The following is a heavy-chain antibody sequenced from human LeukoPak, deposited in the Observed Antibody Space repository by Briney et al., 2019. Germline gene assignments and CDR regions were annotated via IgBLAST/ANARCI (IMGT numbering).Heavy chain of an antibody. CDR1: GFTFGDYA. J-gene: IGHJ5*02. Sequence: GGSLRLSCTASGFTFGDYAMSWFRQAPGVGLEWVSTISGRGGSTFYADSVKGRFTISRDNSKNTLYLQMNSLRADDTAVYYCAKGYYDILTDYFHNWFNPWGQGTLVIVSS. CDR2: ISGRGGST. D-gene: IGHD3-9*01. CDR3: AKGYYDILTDYFHNWFNP. V-gene: IGHV3-23*01.